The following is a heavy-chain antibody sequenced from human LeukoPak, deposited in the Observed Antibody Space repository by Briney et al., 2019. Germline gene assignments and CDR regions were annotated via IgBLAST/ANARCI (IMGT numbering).Heavy chain of an antibody. D-gene: IGHD3-10*01. Sequence: GGSLRLSCAASGFSVSSNYMSWVRQAPGKGLEWVSIIYSGGSTYYADSVKGRFTISRDNSKNTLYLQMNSLRAEDTAVYYCASGSGSYRTPYYYMDVWGKGTTVTVSS. CDR3: ASGSGSYRTPYYYMDV. CDR1: GFSVSSNY. V-gene: IGHV3-53*01. CDR2: IYSGGST. J-gene: IGHJ6*03.